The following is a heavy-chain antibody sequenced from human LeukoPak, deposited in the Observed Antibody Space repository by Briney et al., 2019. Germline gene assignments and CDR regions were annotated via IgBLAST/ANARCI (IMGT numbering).Heavy chain of an antibody. CDR2: INSDGSST. J-gene: IGHJ4*02. Sequence: GGSLILSCAASGFTFSSYWMHWVRPAPGKGLVWVSRINSDGSSTSYADSVKGRFTISRDNAKNTLYLQMNSLRAEDTAVYYCARGRYCSSTSCYMRGAEFDYWGQGTLVTVSS. V-gene: IGHV3-74*01. D-gene: IGHD2-2*02. CDR1: GFTFSSYW. CDR3: ARGRYCSSTSCYMRGAEFDY.